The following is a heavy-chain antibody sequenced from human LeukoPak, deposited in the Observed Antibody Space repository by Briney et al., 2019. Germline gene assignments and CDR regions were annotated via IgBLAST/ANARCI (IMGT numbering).Heavy chain of an antibody. CDR2: IYTSGRT. J-gene: IGHJ3*02. D-gene: IGHD1-26*01. V-gene: IGHV4-61*02. CDR1: SGSLSSDSNY. CDR3: ARIPSGSGRILRLLDI. Sequence: SETLSLTCTVSSGSLSSDSNYWNWIRQPAGKGLEWIGRIYTSGRTSYNPSLKSRVTISVDTSKNQFSLKLSSVTAADTAVYYCARIPSGSGRILRLLDIWGQGTMVTVSS.